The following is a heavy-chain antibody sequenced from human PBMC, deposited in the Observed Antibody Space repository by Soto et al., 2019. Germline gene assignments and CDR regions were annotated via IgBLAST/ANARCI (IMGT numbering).Heavy chain of an antibody. J-gene: IGHJ6*03. D-gene: IGHD5-18*01. CDR3: ARVDTAMVPIYYYYYMDV. V-gene: IGHV4-59*01. CDR1: GGSISSYY. Sequence: QVQLQESGPGLVKPSETLSLTCTVSGGSISSYYWSWIRQPPGKGLEWIGYIYYSGSTNYNPSLKSRVPISVDTSKNQFSLKLSSVTAADTAVYYCARVDTAMVPIYYYYYMDVWGKGTTVTVSS. CDR2: IYYSGST.